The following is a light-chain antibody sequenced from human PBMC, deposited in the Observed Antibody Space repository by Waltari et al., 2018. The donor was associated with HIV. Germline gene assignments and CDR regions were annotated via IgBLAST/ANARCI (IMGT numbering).Light chain of an antibody. CDR2: GNN. J-gene: IGLJ3*02. CDR3: QSYDTRLSGSV. Sequence: QSVLTQPPSVSGAPGQTVTISCTGSSSNIGARAHFDVHWYQQLPGTAPKLPIDGNNNRPSGVPDRFSGSKSGASASLAITGLQAEDEADYYCQSYDTRLSGSVFGGGTKLTVL. CDR1: SSNIGARAHFD. V-gene: IGLV1-40*01.